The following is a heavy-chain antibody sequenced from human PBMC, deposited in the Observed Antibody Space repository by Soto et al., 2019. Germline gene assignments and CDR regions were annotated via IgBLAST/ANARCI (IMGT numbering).Heavy chain of an antibody. J-gene: IGHJ5*02. V-gene: IGHV4-34*01. CDR1: CGSFSGYY. CDR3: ARGRYYDFWSGYLNWFDP. D-gene: IGHD3-3*01. CDR2: INHSGST. Sequence: PSETLSLTCAVYCGSFSGYYWSWIRQPPGKGLEWIGEINHSGSTNYNPSLKSRVTISVDTSKNQFSLKLSSVTAADTAVYYCARGRYYDFWSGYLNWFDPWGQGTLVTVSS.